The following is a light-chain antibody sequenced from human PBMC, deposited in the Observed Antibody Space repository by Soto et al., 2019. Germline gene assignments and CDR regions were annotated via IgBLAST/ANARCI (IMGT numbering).Light chain of an antibody. V-gene: IGKV3-15*01. J-gene: IGKJ2*01. CDR1: QSVSSS. CDR3: QQYNNWPPYT. Sequence: EIVMTQSPDTLSVSPGERATLSCRASQSVSSSLAWYQQKPGQAPRLLIYGASTRATGIPARFSGSGSGTEFTLTISSLQSEDFAVYYCQQYNNWPPYTFGQGTKLEIK. CDR2: GAS.